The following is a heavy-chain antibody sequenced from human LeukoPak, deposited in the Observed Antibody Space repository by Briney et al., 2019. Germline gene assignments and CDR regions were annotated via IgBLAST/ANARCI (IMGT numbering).Heavy chain of an antibody. CDR3: AKLGSGSCYERADN. V-gene: IGHV3-30*18. CDR2: ISGDGSSK. Sequence: PGGSLRLSCAASVFTFSSYGMHWVRQAPCKGLEWVAAISGDGSSKYHADLVQGRLTISRDNSKNTLYLQMSSLTAEDTAVYYCAKLGSGSCYERADNWGQGTLVIVSS. CDR1: VFTFSSYG. J-gene: IGHJ4*02. D-gene: IGHD2-15*01.